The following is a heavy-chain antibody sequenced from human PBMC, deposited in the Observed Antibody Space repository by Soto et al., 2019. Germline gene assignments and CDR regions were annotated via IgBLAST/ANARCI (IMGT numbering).Heavy chain of an antibody. D-gene: IGHD2-8*02. V-gene: IGHV4-34*01. CDR2: INHSGST. J-gene: IGHJ4*02. CDR3: ARDKITGLFDY. Sequence: QVQLQQWGAGLLKPSETLSLTCAVYGGSFSGYYWTWIRQPPGTGLEWIGEINHSGSTNYNPSLKSRVTRSVATSKNPFSLKLTSVTGADTAVYYCARDKITGLFDYWGQGTLVTVSS. CDR1: GGSFSGYY.